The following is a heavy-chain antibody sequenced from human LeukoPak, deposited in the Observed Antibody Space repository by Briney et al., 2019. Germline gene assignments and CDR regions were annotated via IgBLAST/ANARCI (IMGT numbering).Heavy chain of an antibody. CDR3: ARTGASLVVAATLPKYFDY. D-gene: IGHD2-15*01. Sequence: ASVKVSCKASGYPFTSYGISWVRQAPGQGLEWMGWISAYNGNTNCAQKLQGRVTMTTDTSTSTAYMALRSLRSDDTAVYYCARTGASLVVAATLPKYFDYWGQGTLVTVSS. CDR2: ISAYNGNT. CDR1: GYPFTSYG. V-gene: IGHV1-18*01. J-gene: IGHJ4*02.